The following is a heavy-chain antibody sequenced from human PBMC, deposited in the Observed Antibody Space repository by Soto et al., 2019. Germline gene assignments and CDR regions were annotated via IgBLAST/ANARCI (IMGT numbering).Heavy chain of an antibody. Sequence: QVHLVQSGAEVKKPGASVKVSCKGSGYGFTTYGITWVRQAHGQGLEWMAWISAHNGNTNYAQKLQGRVTVTRDTSTRTAYMELRSLRSDATAVYSCARGRYGDYWGQGALVTVSS. J-gene: IGHJ4*02. CDR1: GYGFTTYG. V-gene: IGHV1-18*01. CDR3: ARGRYGDY. D-gene: IGHD1-1*01. CDR2: ISAHNGNT.